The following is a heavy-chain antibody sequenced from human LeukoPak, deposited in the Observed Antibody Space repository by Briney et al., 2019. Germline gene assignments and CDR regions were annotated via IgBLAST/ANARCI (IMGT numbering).Heavy chain of an antibody. J-gene: IGHJ4*02. V-gene: IGHV3-23*01. CDR2: ISGSGGST. D-gene: IGHD6-6*01. CDR1: GFTFSSYA. Sequence: GGSLRLSCAASGFTFSSYAMSWVRQAPGKGLEWVSAISGSGGSTYYADSVEGRFTISRDNSKNTLYLQMNSLRAEDTAVYYCAKGVSSIAARPIDYWGQGTLVTVSS. CDR3: AKGVSSIAARPIDY.